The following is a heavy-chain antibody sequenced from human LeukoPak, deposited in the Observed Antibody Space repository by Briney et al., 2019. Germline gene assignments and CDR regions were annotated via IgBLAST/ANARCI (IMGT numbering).Heavy chain of an antibody. D-gene: IGHD5-24*01. V-gene: IGHV1-18*01. CDR3: ARSEIGWYFDL. J-gene: IGHJ2*01. CDR1: GYTFTSYG. CDR2: ISAYNGST. Sequence: ASVKVSCTASGYTFTSYGISWVRQAPGQGLEWMGWISAYNGSTNYAQKLQGRVTMTTDTSTSTAYMELRSLRSDDTAVYYCARSEIGWYFDLWGRGTLVTVSS.